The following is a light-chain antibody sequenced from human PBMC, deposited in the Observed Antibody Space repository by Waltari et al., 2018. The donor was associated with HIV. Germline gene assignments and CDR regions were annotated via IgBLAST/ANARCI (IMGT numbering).Light chain of an antibody. V-gene: IGLV2-14*03. J-gene: IGLJ3*02. Sequence: QSPLHQPASVSASPGQSITISCTGVSHEVAFYNFVSWYQQHPGKAPQRIIYAVSSRPSGISSRFVGSKSGVTASLTISGLQAEDEAVYFCSSFASQGSPMFGGGTKLTVL. CDR2: AVS. CDR1: SHEVAFYNF. CDR3: SSFASQGSPM.